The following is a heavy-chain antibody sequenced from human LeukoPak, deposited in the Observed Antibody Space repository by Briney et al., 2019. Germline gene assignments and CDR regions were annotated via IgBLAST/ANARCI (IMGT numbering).Heavy chain of an antibody. Sequence: PGGSLRLSCAASGFTFSSYAMSWVRQAPGKGLEWVSAISGSGGSTYYADSVKGRFTISRDNAKNSLYLQMNSLRAEDTAVYYCARDHESFDYWGQGTLVTVSS. J-gene: IGHJ4*02. V-gene: IGHV3-23*01. CDR2: ISGSGGST. CDR1: GFTFSSYA. CDR3: ARDHESFDY.